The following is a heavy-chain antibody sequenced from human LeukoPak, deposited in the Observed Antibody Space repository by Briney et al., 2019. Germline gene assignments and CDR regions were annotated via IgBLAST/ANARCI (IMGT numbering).Heavy chain of an antibody. Sequence: GGSLRLSCAASGFTFSSYGMHWVRQAPGQGLEWMGIINPSGGSTSYAQKFQGRVTMTRDTSTSTVYMELSSLRSEDTAVYYCASSTYDSSGYPGAFDIWGQGTMVTVSS. D-gene: IGHD3-22*01. CDR1: GFTFSSYG. V-gene: IGHV1-46*01. CDR3: ASSTYDSSGYPGAFDI. CDR2: INPSGGST. J-gene: IGHJ3*02.